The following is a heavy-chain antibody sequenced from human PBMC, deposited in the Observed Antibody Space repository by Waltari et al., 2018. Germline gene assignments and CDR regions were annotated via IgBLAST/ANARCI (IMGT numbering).Heavy chain of an antibody. J-gene: IGHJ4*02. CDR2: IIPIFGTA. CDR3: ASGPIIAVAGTGSRYFDY. CDR1: GGTFSSYA. Sequence: QVQLVQSGAEVKKPGSSVKVSCKASGGTFSSYAISWVRQAPGQGLEWMGGIIPIFGTANYAQKFQGRVTITADESTSTAYMELSSLRSEDTAVYYCASGPIIAVAGTGSRYFDYWGQGTLVIVSS. V-gene: IGHV1-69*01. D-gene: IGHD6-19*01.